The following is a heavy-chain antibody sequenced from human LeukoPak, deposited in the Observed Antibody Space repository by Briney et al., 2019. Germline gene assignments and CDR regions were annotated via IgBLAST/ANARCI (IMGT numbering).Heavy chain of an antibody. J-gene: IGHJ2*01. D-gene: IGHD5-12*01. V-gene: IGHV3-13*01. Sequence: GGSLRLSCAASGFTFSSYDMHWVRQATGKGLEWVSAIGTAGDTYYPGSVKGRFTISRENAKNSLYLQMNSLRAGDTAVYYCARVRKYSGYYSWYFDLWGRGTLVTVSS. CDR3: ARVRKYSGYYSWYFDL. CDR1: GFTFSSYD. CDR2: IGTAGDT.